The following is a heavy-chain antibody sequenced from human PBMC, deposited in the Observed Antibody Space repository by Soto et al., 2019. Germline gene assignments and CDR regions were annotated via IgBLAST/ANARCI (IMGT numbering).Heavy chain of an antibody. D-gene: IGHD1-26*01. Sequence: RLSCAGSGFTFASYVMTWVRQPPGKGLEWVSSISATGGSTYYAGSVKGRLTISRDNSKNTLYLQMNSLRAEDTAIYYCANAEHPGRSIGFDYWGQGTLVTVSS. J-gene: IGHJ4*02. CDR1: GFTFASYV. V-gene: IGHV3-23*01. CDR2: ISATGGST. CDR3: ANAEHPGRSIGFDY.